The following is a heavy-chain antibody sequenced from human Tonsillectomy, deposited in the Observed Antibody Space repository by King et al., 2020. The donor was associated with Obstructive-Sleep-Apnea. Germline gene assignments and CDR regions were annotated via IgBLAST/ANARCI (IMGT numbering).Heavy chain of an antibody. CDR1: EFTFSNYG. V-gene: IGHV3-33*01. Sequence: VQLVESGGGVVQPGRSLRLSCAASEFTFSNYGMHWVRQAPGKGLEWVAVIWYDGSNKDYVDSEKGRFTISRDNSKNTLYLQMNSLRAEDTAVYYCARPYCGGDCTPYYFDYWGQGTLVTVSS. D-gene: IGHD2-21*02. CDR2: IWYDGSNK. CDR3: ARPYCGGDCTPYYFDY. J-gene: IGHJ4*02.